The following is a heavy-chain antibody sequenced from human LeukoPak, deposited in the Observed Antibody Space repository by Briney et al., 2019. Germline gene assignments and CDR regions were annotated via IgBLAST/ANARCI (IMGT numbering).Heavy chain of an antibody. CDR3: ARDGGEEGYFDY. Sequence: SETLSLTCTVSGGSISSSSYYWGWIRQPPGKGLEWIGRIYTSGSTNYNPSLKSRVTMSVDTSKNQFSLKLSSVTAADTAVYYCARDGGEEGYFDYWGQGTLVTVSS. V-gene: IGHV4-39*07. CDR1: GGSISSSSYY. J-gene: IGHJ4*02. D-gene: IGHD2-21*01. CDR2: IYTSGST.